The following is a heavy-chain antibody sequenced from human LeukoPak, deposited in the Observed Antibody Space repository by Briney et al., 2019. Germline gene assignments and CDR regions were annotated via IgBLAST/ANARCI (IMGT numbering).Heavy chain of an antibody. V-gene: IGHV4-59*01. D-gene: IGHD6-19*01. CDR2: IYDSGST. CDR1: GGSIRSYY. Sequence: PSGTLSLTCTVSGGSIRSYYWSWIRQPPGKGLEWIGYIYDSGSTNYSPSLRSRVTISVDTSKNQFSLKLSSVTAADTAVYYCATGGRSGWSDFDYWGQGTLVTVSS. J-gene: IGHJ4*02. CDR3: ATGGRSGWSDFDY.